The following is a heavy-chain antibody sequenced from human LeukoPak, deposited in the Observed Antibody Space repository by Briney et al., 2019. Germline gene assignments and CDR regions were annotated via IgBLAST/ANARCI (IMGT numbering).Heavy chain of an antibody. CDR2: IIPILGIA. CDR1: GGTFISYT. CDR3: AREYSPYNFDY. Sequence: SVKVSCMASGGTFISYTISWVRQAPGQGLEWMGRIIPILGIANYAQKFQGRVTITADKSTSTAYMELSSLRSEDTGVYYCAREYSPYNFDYSGQGSLVTASS. J-gene: IGHJ4*02. V-gene: IGHV1-69*04. D-gene: IGHD6-13*01.